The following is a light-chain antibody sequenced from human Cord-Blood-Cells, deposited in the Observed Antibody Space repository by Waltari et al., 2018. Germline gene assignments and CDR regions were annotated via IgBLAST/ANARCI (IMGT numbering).Light chain of an antibody. V-gene: IGKV3-20*01. CDR1: QSVSSSY. J-gene: IGKJ2*01. Sequence: EIVLTQSPGTLSLSPGERATLSCRANQSVSSSYLAWYQQKPGHAPRLLIYGASSRATGIPDRFSGSGSGTDFTLTISRLEPEDFAVYYCQQYGSSRTFGQGTKLEI. CDR2: GAS. CDR3: QQYGSSRT.